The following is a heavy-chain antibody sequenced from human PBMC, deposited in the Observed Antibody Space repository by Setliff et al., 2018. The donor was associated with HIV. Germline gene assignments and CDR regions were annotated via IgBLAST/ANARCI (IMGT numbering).Heavy chain of an antibody. V-gene: IGHV3-11*04. Sequence: GGSLRLSCAASGFTFSDYYMSWIRQAPGKGLEWVSYISSSGSTIYYADSVKGRFTISRDNSKNTLYLQMNSLRIEDTAVYYCAKDLGSSWLYYFDYWGQGTLVTVSS. CDR2: ISSSGSTI. D-gene: IGHD6-13*01. J-gene: IGHJ4*02. CDR1: GFTFSDYY. CDR3: AKDLGSSWLYYFDY.